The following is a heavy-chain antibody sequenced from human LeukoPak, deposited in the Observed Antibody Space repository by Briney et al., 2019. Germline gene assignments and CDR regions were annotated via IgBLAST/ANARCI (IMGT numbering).Heavy chain of an antibody. Sequence: PGGSLRLSCTVSGFTVSSNSMSWVRQAPGKGLEWVSFIYSDNTHYSDSVKGRSTISRDNSKNTLYLQMNSLRVEDTAVYYCARGLFLSGYLDAFDIWGQGTVVTVSS. CDR2: IYSDNT. V-gene: IGHV3-53*01. J-gene: IGHJ3*02. CDR1: GFTVSSNS. D-gene: IGHD3-22*01. CDR3: ARGLFLSGYLDAFDI.